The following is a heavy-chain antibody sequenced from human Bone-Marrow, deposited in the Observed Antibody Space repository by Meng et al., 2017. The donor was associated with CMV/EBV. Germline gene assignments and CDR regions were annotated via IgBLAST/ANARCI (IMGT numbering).Heavy chain of an antibody. D-gene: IGHD4-11*01. CDR3: ARGGGYSNSGGVDY. V-gene: IGHV4-31*03. J-gene: IGHJ4*02. CDR1: GGSISSGGYY. Sequence: SETLSLTCTVSGGSISSGGYYWSWIRQHPGKGLEWIGYIYYSGSTYYNPSLKSRVTISVDTSKNQFSLKLSSVTAADTAVYYCARGGGYSNSGGVDYWGQGTLVTVSS. CDR2: IYYSGST.